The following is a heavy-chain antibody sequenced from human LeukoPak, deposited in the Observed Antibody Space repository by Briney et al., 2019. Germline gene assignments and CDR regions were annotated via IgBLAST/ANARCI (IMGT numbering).Heavy chain of an antibody. CDR1: GGSISSYY. J-gene: IGHJ5*02. D-gene: IGHD6-13*01. CDR3: ARDLRAAAGTNWFDP. Sequence: SETLSLTCTVSGGSISSYYWSWIRQPPGKGLELIGYIYYSGSTNYNPSLKSRVTISVDTSKNQFSLKLSSVTAADTAVYYCARDLRAAAGTNWFDPWGQGTLVTVSS. CDR2: IYYSGST. V-gene: IGHV4-59*01.